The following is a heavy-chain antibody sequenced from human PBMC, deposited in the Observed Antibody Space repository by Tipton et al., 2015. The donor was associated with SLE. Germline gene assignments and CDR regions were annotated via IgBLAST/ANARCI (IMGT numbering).Heavy chain of an antibody. D-gene: IGHD6-19*01. CDR1: GGSISSRSYY. CDR2: IYYSGRT. CDR3: ARGRGGLSSGWP. J-gene: IGHJ5*02. V-gene: IGHV4-39*01. Sequence: TLSLTCTVSGGSISSRSYYWGWIRQPPGKGLEWIGSIYYSGRTYYNPSLKSRLAISVDTSKSQFSLKLSSVTAADTAVYYCARGRGGLSSGWPWGQGTLVTVSS.